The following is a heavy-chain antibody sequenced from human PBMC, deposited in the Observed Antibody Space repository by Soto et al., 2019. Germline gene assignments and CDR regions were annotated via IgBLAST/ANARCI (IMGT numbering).Heavy chain of an antibody. J-gene: IGHJ5*02. Sequence: QITLKESGPTLVKPTQPLTLTCTFSGFSLNTRGVGVGWIRQAPAKTLEWLALISWNGDERYSPSLRSRLNSTRDTSKNQVVLTLTNMDPVDTATYYCAQQIITFSYDSNGDVSSYSWFDPWGQGTLVTVSS. CDR3: AQQIITFSYDSNGDVSSYSWFDP. D-gene: IGHD3-22*01. V-gene: IGHV2-5*01. CDR1: GFSLNTRGVG. CDR2: ISWNGDE.